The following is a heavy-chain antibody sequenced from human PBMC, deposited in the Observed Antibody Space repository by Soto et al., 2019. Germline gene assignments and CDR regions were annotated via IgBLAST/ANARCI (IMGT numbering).Heavy chain of an antibody. D-gene: IGHD3-16*01. Sequence: QVQLVQSGAEVQKPGSSVNVSCKASGDTPSTYAISWVRQAPGQGLEWMGGIIPILGTPNYAQRFQGKITIAADTSTRTTYMELNSVTSDDTAMFYCAILGLDVDSWGQETLVIVSS. CDR2: IIPILGTP. J-gene: IGHJ4*02. CDR1: GDTPSTYA. V-gene: IGHV1-69*14. CDR3: AILGLDVDS.